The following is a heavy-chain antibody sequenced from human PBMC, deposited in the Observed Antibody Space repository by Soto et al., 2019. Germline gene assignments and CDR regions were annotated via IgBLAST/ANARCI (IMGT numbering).Heavy chain of an antibody. CDR2: ISAYNGNT. Sequence: ASVKVSFKASGYTFTSYGISWVRQAPGQGLEWMGWISAYNGNTNYAQKLQGRVTMTTDTSTSTAYMELRSLRSDDTAVYYCARGRITIFGVVMNAFDIWGQGTMVTV. D-gene: IGHD3-3*01. V-gene: IGHV1-18*04. J-gene: IGHJ3*02. CDR1: GYTFTSYG. CDR3: ARGRITIFGVVMNAFDI.